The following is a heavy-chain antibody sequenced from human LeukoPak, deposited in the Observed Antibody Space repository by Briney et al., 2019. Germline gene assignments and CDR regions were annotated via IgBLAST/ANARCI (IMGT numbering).Heavy chain of an antibody. D-gene: IGHD3-16*02. V-gene: IGHV4-39*02. J-gene: IGHJ3*02. CDR2: IYYSGST. Sequence: PSETLSLTCTVSGGSISSSSYYWGWIRQPPGKGLEWIGSIYYSGSTYYNPSLKSRVTISVDTSKNQFSLKLSSVTAADTAVYYCARDYEDDYVWGSYRGYAFDIWGQGTMVTVSS. CDR3: ARDYEDDYVWGSYRGYAFDI. CDR1: GGSISSSSYY.